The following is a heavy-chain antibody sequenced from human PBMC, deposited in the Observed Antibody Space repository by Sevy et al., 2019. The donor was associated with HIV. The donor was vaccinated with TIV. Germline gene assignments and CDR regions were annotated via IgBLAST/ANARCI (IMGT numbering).Heavy chain of an antibody. D-gene: IGHD6-19*01. V-gene: IGHV1-2*04. CDR2: NNPNSGGT. CDR3: ARGGDGTYSSGWYGYYYYYMDV. CDR1: GYTFTGYY. Sequence: ASVKVSCKASGYTFTGYYMHWVRQAPGQGLEWMGWNNPNSGGTNYAQKFQGWVTMTRDTSISTAYMELSRLRSDDTAVYYCARGGDGTYSSGWYGYYYYYMDVWGKGTTVTVSS. J-gene: IGHJ6*03.